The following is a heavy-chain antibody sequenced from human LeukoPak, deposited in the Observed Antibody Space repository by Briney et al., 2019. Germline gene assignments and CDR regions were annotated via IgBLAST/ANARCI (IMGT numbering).Heavy chain of an antibody. CDR2: ISGTNSYI. D-gene: IGHD6-13*01. J-gene: IGHJ4*02. V-gene: IGHV3-21*01. CDR3: ARNPTIAAA. CDR1: GFTFSDYS. Sequence: PGGSLRLSCIASGFTFSDYSMNWVRQAPGKGLEWVSSISGTNSYIRYADSVKSRFTISRDNANNSLFLQMNSLRAEDTAVYYCARNPTIAAAWGQGTLVTVSS.